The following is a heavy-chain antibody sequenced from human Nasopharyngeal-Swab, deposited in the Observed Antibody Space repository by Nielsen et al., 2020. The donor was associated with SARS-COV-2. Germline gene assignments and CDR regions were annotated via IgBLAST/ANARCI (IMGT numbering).Heavy chain of an antibody. V-gene: IGHV4-39*01. CDR2: IYYSGST. CDR3: ARQGTRCSGGSCYWDAFDI. Sequence: WIRQPPGKGLEWIGTIYYSGSTYYNASLKSRVTISVDTSMNQFSMKLSSVTAADTAVYYCARQGTRCSGGSCYWDAFDIWGQGTMVTVSS. J-gene: IGHJ3*02. D-gene: IGHD2-15*01.